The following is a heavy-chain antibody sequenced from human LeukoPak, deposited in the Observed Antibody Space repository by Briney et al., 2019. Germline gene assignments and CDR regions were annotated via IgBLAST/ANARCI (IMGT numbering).Heavy chain of an antibody. CDR3: AKNLHYYDSSGYYVPNWFDP. Sequence: KSGGSLRLSCAASGFTFSSYSMNWVRQAPGKGLEWVSSISSSSSYIYYADSVKGRFTISRDNAKNSLYLQMNSLRAEDTAVYYCAKNLHYYDSSGYYVPNWFDPWGQGTLVTVSS. D-gene: IGHD3-22*01. J-gene: IGHJ5*02. CDR2: ISSSSSYI. V-gene: IGHV3-21*01. CDR1: GFTFSSYS.